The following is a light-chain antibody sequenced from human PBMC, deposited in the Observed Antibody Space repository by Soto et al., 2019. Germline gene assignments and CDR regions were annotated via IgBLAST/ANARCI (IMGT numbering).Light chain of an antibody. J-gene: IGLJ7*01. Sequence: QSVLTQPASVSGSPGQSITISCTGTSSDVGAYNYVSWYQHHPGKAPKLMLYEVSIRPSGVSNRFSGSKSGDTASLIISGLQGEDEADYYCSSYTTGSTLVLGGGTQLTVL. CDR2: EVS. CDR1: SSDVGAYNY. V-gene: IGLV2-14*01. CDR3: SSYTTGSTLV.